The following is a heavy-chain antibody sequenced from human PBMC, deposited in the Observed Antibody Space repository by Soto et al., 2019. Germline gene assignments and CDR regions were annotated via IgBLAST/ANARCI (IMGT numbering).Heavy chain of an antibody. CDR3: ARWVVATIPRFDY. CDR2: IYYSGST. V-gene: IGHV4-61*01. Sequence: SETLSLTCTVSGGSVSSGSYYWSWIRQPPGKGLKWIGYIYYSGSTNYNPSLKSRVTISVDTSKNQFSLKLSSVTAADTAVYYCARWVVATIPRFDYWGQGTLVTVSS. D-gene: IGHD5-12*01. J-gene: IGHJ4*02. CDR1: GGSVSSGSYY.